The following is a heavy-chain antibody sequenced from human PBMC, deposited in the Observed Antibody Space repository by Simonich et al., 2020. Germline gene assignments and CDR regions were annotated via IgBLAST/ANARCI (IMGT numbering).Heavy chain of an antibody. J-gene: IGHJ3*02. CDR2: INPNRGGT. V-gene: IGHV1-2*02. Sequence: QVQLVQSGAEVKKPGASVKVSCKASGYTFTGHYMHWVRPAPGQGLGWMGWINPNRGGTNNAQKVQGRVTMTRDTSISTAYMELSRLRSDDTAVYYCARGRLTGDKGAFDIWGQGTMVTVSS. CDR3: ARGRLTGDKGAFDI. D-gene: IGHD7-27*01. CDR1: GYTFTGHY.